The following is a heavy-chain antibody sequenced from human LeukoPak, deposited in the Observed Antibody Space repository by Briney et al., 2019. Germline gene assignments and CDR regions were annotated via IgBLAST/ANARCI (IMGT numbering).Heavy chain of an antibody. V-gene: IGHV4-59*08. CDR3: ARHGDSSSYYFDY. Sequence: PSETLSHTCAVSGGSISGYYWSWIRQPPGKGLEWIGYVYYSGNTKYNPSLKSRVTMSVDTSKNQFSLRLSSVTARDTAVYYCARHGDSSSYYFDYWGQGTLVTVSS. CDR1: GGSISGYY. J-gene: IGHJ4*02. CDR2: VYYSGNT. D-gene: IGHD6-6*01.